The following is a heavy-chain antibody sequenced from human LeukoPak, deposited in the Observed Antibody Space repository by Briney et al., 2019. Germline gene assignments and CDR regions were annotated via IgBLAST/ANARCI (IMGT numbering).Heavy chain of an antibody. CDR3: ARGLPYYYESSGDAFDI. CDR1: GLTFSSYD. Sequence: GGSLRLPCAASGLTFSSYDMHWVRQATGKGLEWVSAIGTAGDTYYPGSVKGRFTISRENAKNSLYLQMNSLRAGDTAVYYCARGLPYYYESSGDAFDIWGQGTMVTVSS. CDR2: IGTAGDT. V-gene: IGHV3-13*01. J-gene: IGHJ3*02. D-gene: IGHD3-22*01.